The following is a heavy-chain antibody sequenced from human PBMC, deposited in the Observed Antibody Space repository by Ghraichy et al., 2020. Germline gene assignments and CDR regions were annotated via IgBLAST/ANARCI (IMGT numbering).Heavy chain of an antibody. V-gene: IGHV3-53*01. J-gene: IGHJ3*02. CDR1: GFTVNINY. CDR3: ASGLLAGDAFDI. D-gene: IGHD6-19*01. Sequence: LSLTCAASGFTVNINYMTWVRQAPGRGLEWVSVIYSGGSTYYTDSVKGRFTISRDNSKNMLFLQMNSLRAEDTAVYYCASGLLAGDAFDIWGQGTMVIVSS. CDR2: IYSGGST.